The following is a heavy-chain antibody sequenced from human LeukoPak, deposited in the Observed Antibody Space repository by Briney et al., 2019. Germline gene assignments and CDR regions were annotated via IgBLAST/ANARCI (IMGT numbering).Heavy chain of an antibody. CDR3: AKDRKWELIRRQGWFDP. CDR2: ISGSGGST. D-gene: IGHD1-26*01. V-gene: IGHV3-23*01. CDR1: GFTFSSYA. Sequence: PGGSLRLSCAASGFTFSSYAMSWVRQAPGKGLEWVSAISGSGGSTYYADSVKGRFTISRDNSKNTLYLQMNSLRAEDTAVYYCAKDRKWELIRRQGWFDPRGQGTLVTVSS. J-gene: IGHJ5*02.